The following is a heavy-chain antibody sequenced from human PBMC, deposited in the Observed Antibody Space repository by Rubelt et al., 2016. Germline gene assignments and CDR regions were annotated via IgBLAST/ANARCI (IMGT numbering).Heavy chain of an antibody. D-gene: IGHD6-19*01. V-gene: IGHV4-59*01. J-gene: IGHJ4*02. CDR3: ARCPDSGWGRFDY. Sequence: QVQLQESGPGLVKPSETLSLTCTVSGGSISSYYWSWIRQPPGKGLEWIGYIYYSGSTNYNPSLKSRVTISVDTSKNQFSLKLSSVTAADTAVYYCARCPDSGWGRFDYWGQGTLVTVSS. CDR2: IYYSGST. CDR1: GGSISSYY.